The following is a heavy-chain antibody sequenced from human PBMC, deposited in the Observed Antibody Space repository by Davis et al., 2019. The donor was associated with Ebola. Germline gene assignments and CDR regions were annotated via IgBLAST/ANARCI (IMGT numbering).Heavy chain of an antibody. V-gene: IGHV3-30*02. J-gene: IGHJ4*02. Sequence: PGGSLRLSCAASGFTFSSYSMHWVRQAPGKGLEWVAFIRYDGSNKYYADSVKGRFTISRDNSKNTLYLQMNSLRAEDTAVYYCAKGRGSGGRHVYFDYWGQGTLVTVSS. CDR2: IRYDGSNK. CDR3: AKGRGSGGRHVYFDY. D-gene: IGHD2-15*01. CDR1: GFTFSSYS.